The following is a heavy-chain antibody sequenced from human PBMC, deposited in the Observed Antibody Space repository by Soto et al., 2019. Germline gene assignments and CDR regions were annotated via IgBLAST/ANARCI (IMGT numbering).Heavy chain of an antibody. CDR2: IGRSGETI. D-gene: IGHD6-6*01. J-gene: IGHJ4*02. Sequence: PGGSLRLSCVGSGFAFSSFEMNWVRQTPGKGLGWLSYIGRSGETIYYADSVKGRFTISRGNAKSSLFLQMNGLRDEDTGIYYCARDSRGGAARRPTFYYWGRGSLVTVSS. V-gene: IGHV3-48*03. CDR1: GFAFSSFE. CDR3: ARDSRGGAARRPTFYY.